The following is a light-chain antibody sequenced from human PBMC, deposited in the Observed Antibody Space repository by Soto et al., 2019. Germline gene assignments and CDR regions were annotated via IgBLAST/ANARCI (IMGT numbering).Light chain of an antibody. V-gene: IGLV2-14*03. Sequence: QSVLTQPASVSGSPGQSITISCTGTSSDIGAYDYVSWYQQHPGKAPKLMIYDVIYRPSGVSNRFSGSKSVNTASLTISGLQAEDEAHYYCSSYTSSSTLVFGGGTKLTVL. J-gene: IGLJ2*01. CDR2: DVI. CDR1: SSDIGAYDY. CDR3: SSYTSSSTLV.